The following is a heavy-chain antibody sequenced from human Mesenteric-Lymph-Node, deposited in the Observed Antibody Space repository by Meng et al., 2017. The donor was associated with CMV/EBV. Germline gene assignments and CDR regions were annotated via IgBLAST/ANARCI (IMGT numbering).Heavy chain of an antibody. CDR1: GFTFSSYS. J-gene: IGHJ4*02. V-gene: IGHV3-21*01. D-gene: IGHD2-2*01. Sequence: GESLKISCAASGFTFSSYSMNWVRQAPGKGLEWVSSISSSSSYIYYADSVKGRFTISRDNAKNSLYLQMNSLRAEDTAVYYCANFCSSTSCSSYWGQGTLVTVSS. CDR3: ANFCSSTSCSSY. CDR2: ISSSSSYI.